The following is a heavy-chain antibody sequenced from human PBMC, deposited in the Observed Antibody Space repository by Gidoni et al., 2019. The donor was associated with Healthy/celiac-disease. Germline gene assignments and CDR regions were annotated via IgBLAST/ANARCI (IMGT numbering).Heavy chain of an antibody. V-gene: IGHV3-74*01. CDR1: GFTFSSYW. J-gene: IGHJ4*02. CDR2: IESDGSST. Sequence: EVQLVESGGGLVQPGGSLSLSCAASGFTFSSYWMHWVRHARGKGLEWVSRIESDGSSTSYADSVKGRFTISRDNAKNTLYLQMNSLRAEDTAVYYCARAVAGDYWGQGTLVTVSS. CDR3: ARAVAGDY. D-gene: IGHD6-19*01.